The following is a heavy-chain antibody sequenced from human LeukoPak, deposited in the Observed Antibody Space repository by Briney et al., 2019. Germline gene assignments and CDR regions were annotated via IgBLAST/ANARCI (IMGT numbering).Heavy chain of an antibody. CDR1: GGTFSSYA. D-gene: IGHD2-2*01. Sequence: SVKVSCKASGGTFSSYAISWVRQAPGQALEWMGRIIPICGTANYAQKFQDRVTITADESTSTAYMELSSLRSEDTAIYYCASRLYCSNTRCRNFPFAYWGQGTLVTVSS. CDR2: IIPICGTA. J-gene: IGHJ4*02. CDR3: ASRLYCSNTRCRNFPFAY. V-gene: IGHV1-69*13.